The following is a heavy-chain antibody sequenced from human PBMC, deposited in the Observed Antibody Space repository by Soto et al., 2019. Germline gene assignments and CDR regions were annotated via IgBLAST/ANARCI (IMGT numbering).Heavy chain of an antibody. V-gene: IGHV3-64*01. D-gene: IGHD2-21*01. CDR2: ITRNGGNK. Sequence: EVQLVESGGGLVQPGGSLRLSCAASGFTFRTSARHWFRQPPGKGLEYVSSITRNGGNKYYANSVKGRFTISRDNSKNTLYLQMGSLTADDMAVYYCARVGGGADCCSYWYFDLWGRGTLVTVSS. CDR1: GFTFRTSA. J-gene: IGHJ2*01. CDR3: ARVGGGADCCSYWYFDL.